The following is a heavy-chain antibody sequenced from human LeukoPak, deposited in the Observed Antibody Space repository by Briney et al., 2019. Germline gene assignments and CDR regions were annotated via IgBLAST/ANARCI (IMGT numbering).Heavy chain of an antibody. D-gene: IGHD4-11*01. Sequence: ASVKVSCKASGHTFTGYYMHWVRQAPGQGLEWMGWINPNSGDTNYAQKFQGRVTMTRDTSTSTAYMELSRLRSDDTAVYYCARTTFDYSFDYWGQGTLVTASS. CDR3: ARTTFDYSFDY. V-gene: IGHV1-2*02. J-gene: IGHJ4*02. CDR1: GHTFTGYY. CDR2: INPNSGDT.